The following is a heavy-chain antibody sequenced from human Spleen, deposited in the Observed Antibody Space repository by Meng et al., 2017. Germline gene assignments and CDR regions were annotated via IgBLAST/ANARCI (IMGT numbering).Heavy chain of an antibody. V-gene: IGHV4-39*07. J-gene: IGHJ4*02. Sequence: GSLRLSCTVSGGSISSSSYYWGWIRQPPGKGLEWIGSIYYSGSTYYNPSLKSRVTISVDTSKNQFSLKLSSVTAADTAVYYCARAAKAADYWGQGTLVTVSS. D-gene: IGHD2-15*01. CDR2: IYYSGST. CDR1: GGSISSSSYY. CDR3: ARAAKAADY.